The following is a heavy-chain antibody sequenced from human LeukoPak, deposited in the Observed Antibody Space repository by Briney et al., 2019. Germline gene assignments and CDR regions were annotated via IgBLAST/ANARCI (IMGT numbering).Heavy chain of an antibody. CDR3: ARDQIGYGLDY. CDR1: SGSINNHY. Sequence: PSETLSLTCIVSSGSINNHYWSWIRQPPEKGLEWIGYIYDSWNTNYNPSLQSRVTISMDASRNQFSLNLTSVTAADTAVYYCARDQIGYGLDYWGQGTLVTVSS. V-gene: IGHV4-59*11. CDR2: IYDSWNT. J-gene: IGHJ4*02. D-gene: IGHD5-18*01.